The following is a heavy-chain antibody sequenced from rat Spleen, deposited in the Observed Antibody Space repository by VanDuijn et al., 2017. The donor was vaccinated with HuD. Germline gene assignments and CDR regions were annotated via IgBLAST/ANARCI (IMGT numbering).Heavy chain of an antibody. J-gene: IGHJ2*01. CDR1: GFSFSTFY. CDR3: ASHWSCGGFDY. CDR2: ISFEGSST. V-gene: IGHV5-22*01. D-gene: IGHD4-3*01. Sequence: EVQLVESGGGLVQPGRSMKLSCAASGFSFSTFYMAWVRQAPTKGLEWVASISFEGSSTYYGDSVKGGFTISRDNAKSTLYLQMNSLRSEDTATYYCASHWSCGGFDYWGQRVMVTV.